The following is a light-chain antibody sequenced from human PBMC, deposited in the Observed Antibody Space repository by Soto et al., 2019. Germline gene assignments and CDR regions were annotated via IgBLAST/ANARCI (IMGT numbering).Light chain of an antibody. J-gene: IGLJ1*01. CDR3: TSYTTSNTRQIV. CDR2: DVS. CDR1: SSDVGGYNY. V-gene: IGLV2-14*01. Sequence: LTQPASVSGSPGQSITISCTGTSSDVGGYNYVSWYQQHPGKAPKFIIYDVSNRPSGVSNRFSGSKSGNTASLTISGLQAEDEADYYCTSYTTSNTRQIVFGTGTKVTVL.